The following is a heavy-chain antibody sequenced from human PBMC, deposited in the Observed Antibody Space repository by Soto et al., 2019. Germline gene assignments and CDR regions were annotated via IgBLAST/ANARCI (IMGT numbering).Heavy chain of an antibody. V-gene: IGHV1-18*01. CDR3: AGGVGALGPWFAP. J-gene: IGHJ5*02. CDR2: ISAYNGNT. CDR1: GYTFTSYG. D-gene: IGHD1-26*01. Sequence: QVQLVQSGAEVKKPGASVKVSCKASGYTFTSYGISWVRQAPGQGLEWMGRISAYNGNTNYAQKLQGRVTMTTDTSTRKAYRELRSLRSDDTAVNSGAGGVGALGPWFAPWGQGTLVTVSS.